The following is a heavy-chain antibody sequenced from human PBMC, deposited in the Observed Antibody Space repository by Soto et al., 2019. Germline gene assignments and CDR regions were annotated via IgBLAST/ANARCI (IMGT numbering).Heavy chain of an antibody. J-gene: IGHJ5*02. V-gene: IGHV6-1*01. CDR2: TYYRSKWYN. CDR1: GDSVSSNSAA. Sequence: SQTLSLTCAISGDSVSSNSAAWNWIRQSPSRGLEWLGRTYYRSKWYNDYAVSVKSRITINPDTSKNQFSLQLYSVTPEDTAVYYCARNPNYYGSGSFITFDPWGQGTLVTVSS. D-gene: IGHD3-10*01. CDR3: ARNPNYYGSGSFITFDP.